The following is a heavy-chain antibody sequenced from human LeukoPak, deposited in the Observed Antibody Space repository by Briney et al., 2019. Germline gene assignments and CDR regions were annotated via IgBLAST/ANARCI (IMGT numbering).Heavy chain of an antibody. J-gene: IGHJ4*02. Sequence: GGSLRLSCEGTGFSFGIYWMSWIRQAPGKGLEWVSYISSSGSTIYYADSVKGRFTISRDNAKNSLYLQMNSLRAEDTAVYYCARDSHYYDSSGYAYWGQGTLVTVSS. CDR3: ARDSHYYDSSGYAY. V-gene: IGHV3-11*04. CDR2: ISSSGSTI. D-gene: IGHD3-22*01. CDR1: GFSFGIYW.